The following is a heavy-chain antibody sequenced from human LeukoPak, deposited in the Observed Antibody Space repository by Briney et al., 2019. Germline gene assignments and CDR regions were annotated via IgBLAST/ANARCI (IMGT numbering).Heavy chain of an antibody. V-gene: IGHV1-18*01. CDR1: GYTFTSYG. Sequence: GASVKVSCKTSGYTFTSYGITWVRQAPGKGLEWMGWISAYNGNIDYAQNLQGRVTMTTDTSTSTAYMELRSLRSDDTAVYYRTIMTHCTGGTCYSYDHWGQGTMVAVSS. D-gene: IGHD2-15*01. CDR2: ISAYNGNI. J-gene: IGHJ4*02. CDR3: TIMTHCTGGTCYSYDH.